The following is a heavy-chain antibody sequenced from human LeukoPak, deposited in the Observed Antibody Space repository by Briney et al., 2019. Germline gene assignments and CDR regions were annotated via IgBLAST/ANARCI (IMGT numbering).Heavy chain of an antibody. CDR2: IGAYKDNT. D-gene: IGHD5-24*01. CDR1: GYTFTTYG. V-gene: IGHV1-18*01. CDR3: ARDRSRNLESGLYYYYGLDV. Sequence: ASVKVSCKASGYTFTTYGISWVRQAPGHGLEWMGWIGAYKDNTNYAQNLQGRVTMTTDTSTSTVYMELRSLRSDDTAVYYGARDRSRNLESGLYYYYGLDVWGQGTTVTVSS. J-gene: IGHJ6*02.